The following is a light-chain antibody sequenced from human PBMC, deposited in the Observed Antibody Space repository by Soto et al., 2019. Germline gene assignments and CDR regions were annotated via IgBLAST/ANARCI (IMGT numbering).Light chain of an antibody. CDR1: SSDIGNYDF. CDR2: EVS. J-gene: IGLJ1*01. V-gene: IGLV2-14*01. CDR3: FSYTSSGTYV. Sequence: QSALTQPASVSGSPGQSITISCTGTSSDIGNYDFVSWYQQVPGTAPKLMIYEVSNRPSGVSNRFSGSKSGNTASLTISGLQAEDETDYYCFSYTSSGTYVFGTGTKVTVL.